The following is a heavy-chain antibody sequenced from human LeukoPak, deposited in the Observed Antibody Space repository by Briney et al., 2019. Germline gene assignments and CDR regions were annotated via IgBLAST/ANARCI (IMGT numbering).Heavy chain of an antibody. D-gene: IGHD3-10*01. CDR2: ISAYNGNT. CDR1: GYTFTSYG. J-gene: IGHJ6*03. CDR3: ARLSFGRLLWFGDSYYYYMDV. Sequence: GASVKVSCKASGYTFTSYGISWVRQAPGQGLEWMGWISAYNGNTNYAQKLQGRVTMTTDTSTSTAYMELRSLRSDDTAVYYCARLSFGRLLWFGDSYYYYMDVWGKGTTVTISS. V-gene: IGHV1-18*01.